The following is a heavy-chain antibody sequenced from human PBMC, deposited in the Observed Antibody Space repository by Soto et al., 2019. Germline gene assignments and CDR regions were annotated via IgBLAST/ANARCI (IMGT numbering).Heavy chain of an antibody. Sequence: QLQLQESGPGLVKPSETLSLTCTVSGGSISSSSYYWGWIRQPPGKGLEWIGSIYYSGSTYYNPSLKSRVTISVDTSKNQFSLKLSSVTAADTAVYYCARHDPDIVVVPAAIDYWGQGTLVPVSS. D-gene: IGHD2-2*01. J-gene: IGHJ4*02. CDR1: GGSISSSSYY. V-gene: IGHV4-39*01. CDR2: IYYSGST. CDR3: ARHDPDIVVVPAAIDY.